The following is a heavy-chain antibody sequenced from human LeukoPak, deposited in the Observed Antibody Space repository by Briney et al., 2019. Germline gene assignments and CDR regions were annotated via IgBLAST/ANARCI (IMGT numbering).Heavy chain of an antibody. D-gene: IGHD4-11*01. V-gene: IGHV3-7*01. J-gene: IGHJ6*02. CDR2: IKQDGSEK. Sequence: GGSLRLSCAASGFTFSSYWMRWVRQAPGKGLEWVANIKQDGSEKYYVDSVKGRFTISRDNAKNSLYLQMNSLRAEDTAVYYCARVSRDFYSNYYYYYGMDVWGQGTTVTVSS. CDR1: GFTFSSYW. CDR3: ARVSRDFYSNYYYYYGMDV.